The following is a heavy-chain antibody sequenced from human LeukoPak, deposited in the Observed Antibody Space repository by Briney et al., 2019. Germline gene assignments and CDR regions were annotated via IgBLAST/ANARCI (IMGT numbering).Heavy chain of an antibody. Sequence: PGGSLRLTCAASGFTFSSYAMHWVRQAPGKGLEWVAVISYDGSNKYYADSVKGRFTISRDNSKNTLYLQMNSLRAEDTAVYYCARVSRWLQWMVSDYWGQGTLVTVSS. CDR2: ISYDGSNK. V-gene: IGHV3-30*01. J-gene: IGHJ4*02. CDR3: ARVSRWLQWMVSDY. CDR1: GFTFSSYA. D-gene: IGHD5-24*01.